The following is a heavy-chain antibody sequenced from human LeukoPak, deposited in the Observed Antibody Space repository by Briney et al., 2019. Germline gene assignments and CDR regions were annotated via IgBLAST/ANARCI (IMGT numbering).Heavy chain of an antibody. D-gene: IGHD3-10*01. V-gene: IGHV3-33*03. J-gene: IGHJ4*02. Sequence: GGSLRLSCAASGFTFSSYGMHWVRQAPGKGLEWVAVIWYDGSNKYYADSVKGRFTISRDNAKNSLYLQMNSLRPEDTALYHCAKDKAYYFTSGPIDFWGQGTLVTISS. CDR1: GFTFSSYG. CDR2: IWYDGSNK. CDR3: AKDKAYYFTSGPIDF.